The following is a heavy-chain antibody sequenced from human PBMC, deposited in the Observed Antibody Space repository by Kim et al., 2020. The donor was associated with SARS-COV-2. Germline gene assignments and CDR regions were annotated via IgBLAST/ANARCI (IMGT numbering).Heavy chain of an antibody. J-gene: IGHJ6*03. V-gene: IGHV3-48*03. CDR2: SSSSGSLT. CDR1: GFIFSSYE. Sequence: GGSLRLSCAPSGFIFSSYEMNWVRQAPGKGLEWVSYSSSSGSLTHYADSVKGRFTIFRDNVKNALYLQMNSLRAEDTAVYYCARGYYDLWSGYLGGNYMDVWGKGTTVTVSS. D-gene: IGHD3-3*01. CDR3: ARGYYDLWSGYLGGNYMDV.